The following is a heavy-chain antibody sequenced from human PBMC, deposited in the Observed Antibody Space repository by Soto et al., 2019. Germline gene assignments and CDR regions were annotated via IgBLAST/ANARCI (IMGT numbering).Heavy chain of an antibody. CDR1: EFTFGSHW. Sequence: EVQLVESGGGLVQPGGSLRLSCAASEFTFGSHWMSWIHQAPGKGLEWVANIKEDGSDRCYVGSVKGRFTISRDNAQKSVYLPMDRLRPEDTAVPYCVRDSRFCGYSNCRGDAFDTWGHGTLVTVSS. V-gene: IGHV3-7*01. CDR3: VRDSRFCGYSNCRGDAFDT. J-gene: IGHJ3*02. D-gene: IGHD5-18*01. CDR2: IKEDGSDR.